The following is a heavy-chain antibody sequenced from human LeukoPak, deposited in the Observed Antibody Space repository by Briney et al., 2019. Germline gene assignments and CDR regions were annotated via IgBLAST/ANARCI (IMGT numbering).Heavy chain of an antibody. CDR1: GFTFSSYG. V-gene: IGHV3-30*03. J-gene: IGHJ3*01. CDR2: ISYDGSNK. CDR3: ATSVRYFDFLD. Sequence: PGRSLRLSCAASGFTFSSYGMHWVRQSPGKGLEWVTVISYDGSNKYYADSVKGRFTISRDNSKNTLYLQMNSLRAEDTALYYCATSVRYFDFLDWAQGTMVTVSS. D-gene: IGHD3-9*01.